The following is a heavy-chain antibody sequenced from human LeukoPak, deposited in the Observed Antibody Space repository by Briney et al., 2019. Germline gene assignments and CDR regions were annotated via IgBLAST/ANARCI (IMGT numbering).Heavy chain of an antibody. J-gene: IGHJ4*02. CDR1: GYTFTSYG. CDR3: ARETNSGSYNY. Sequence: ASVKVSCKASGYTFTSYGISWVRQAPGQGLEWMGIINPSGGSTSYAQKFQGRVTMTRDTSTSTVYMELSSLRSEDTAVYYCARETNSGSYNYWGQGTLVTVSS. D-gene: IGHD1-26*01. V-gene: IGHV1-46*01. CDR2: INPSGGST.